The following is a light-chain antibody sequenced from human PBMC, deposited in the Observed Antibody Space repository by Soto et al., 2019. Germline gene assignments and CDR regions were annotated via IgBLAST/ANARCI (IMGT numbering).Light chain of an antibody. CDR3: KQFGA. Sequence: DIQMTQSPSTLSASVGDRVTITCRASQSISSWLAWYQQKPGKAPKLLIYKASSLESGVPSRFSVSGSGVEFTVTIISLQAGDFATYYCKQFGAFGQGTKLEIK. V-gene: IGKV1-5*03. CDR2: KAS. J-gene: IGKJ2*01. CDR1: QSISSW.